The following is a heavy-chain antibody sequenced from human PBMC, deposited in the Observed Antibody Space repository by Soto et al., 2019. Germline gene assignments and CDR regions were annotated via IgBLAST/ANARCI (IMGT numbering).Heavy chain of an antibody. CDR3: VREGIAVAEMDY. CDR1: GFTFSSYW. V-gene: IGHV3-74*01. J-gene: IGHJ4*02. D-gene: IGHD6-19*01. Sequence: EVRLVESGGGLVQPGGSLGLSCAASGFTFSSYWMHWVRQSPGKGLVWVSRISNDASSTTYADSVKGRFIISRDNAKNTLYLQMNSLRAEDTAVYFCVREGIAVAEMDYWGQGTLVTVSS. CDR2: ISNDASST.